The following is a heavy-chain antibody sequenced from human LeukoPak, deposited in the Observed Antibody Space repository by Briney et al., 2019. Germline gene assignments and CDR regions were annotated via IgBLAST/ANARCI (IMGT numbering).Heavy chain of an antibody. CDR3: ARTSTYGDYDY. Sequence: SGGSLRLSCAASGFTFDTYSMNWGRQAPGKRLEWVSYISGDTSTKYYADSVKGRFTISRDVAKSSLYLQMNSLRAEDTAIYYCARTSTYGDYDYWGQGTLVTVSS. J-gene: IGHJ4*02. V-gene: IGHV3-48*01. D-gene: IGHD4-17*01. CDR1: GFTFDTYS. CDR2: ISGDTSTK.